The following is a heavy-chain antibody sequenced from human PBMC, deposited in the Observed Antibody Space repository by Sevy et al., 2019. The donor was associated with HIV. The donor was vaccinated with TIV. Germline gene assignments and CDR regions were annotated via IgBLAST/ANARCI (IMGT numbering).Heavy chain of an antibody. V-gene: IGHV1-18*01. CDR2: ISPHNRGT. CDR1: GYTFTSYR. D-gene: IGHD2-15*01. Sequence: AAVKVSCKASGYTFTSYRITWVRQAPGQGLERMGWISPHNRGTNYAQKLRGRVTMISDTSTIKAYMELRSLRSDDSAIYYCARAYFCGSSCYSLAHWGQGTLVTVSS. J-gene: IGHJ4*02. CDR3: ARAYFCGSSCYSLAH.